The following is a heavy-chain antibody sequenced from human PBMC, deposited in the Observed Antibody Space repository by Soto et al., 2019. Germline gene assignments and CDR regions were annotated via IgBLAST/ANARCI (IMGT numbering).Heavy chain of an antibody. CDR2: INPTSGGT. J-gene: IGHJ3*02. CDR3: ARHQIVVVPAATPYDALDI. Sequence: ASVKVSCKASGYTFTGYYMHWVRQAPGQGLEWMGWINPTSGGTNYAQKFQGRVTMTRDTSISTAYMERSRLRSDDTAVYYWARHQIVVVPAATPYDALDIWGQGTMVTVSS. V-gene: IGHV1-2*02. D-gene: IGHD2-2*01. CDR1: GYTFTGYY.